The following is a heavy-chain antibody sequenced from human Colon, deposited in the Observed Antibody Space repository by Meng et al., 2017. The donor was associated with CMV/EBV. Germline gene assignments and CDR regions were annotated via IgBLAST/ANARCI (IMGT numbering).Heavy chain of an antibody. Sequence: GGSLRLSCVVSGVTFSTYWMSWIRQAPGKGLEWVANIKEDGTETYYAESVKGRFSTSRDNSKNSLSLEMSSLRAEDTAVYYCAREGDLVVVPGSTRSPGGNDYWGQGTLVTVSS. CDR1: GVTFSTYW. CDR2: IKEDGTET. CDR3: AREGDLVVVPGSTRSPGGNDY. J-gene: IGHJ4*02. D-gene: IGHD2-21*01. V-gene: IGHV3-7*01.